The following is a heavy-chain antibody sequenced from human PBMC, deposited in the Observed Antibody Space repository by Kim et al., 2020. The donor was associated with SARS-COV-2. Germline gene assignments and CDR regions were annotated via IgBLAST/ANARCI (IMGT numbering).Heavy chain of an antibody. V-gene: IGHV3-30*18. J-gene: IGHJ3*02. Sequence: GGSLRLSCAASGFTFSSYGMHWVRQAPGKGLEWVAVISYDGSNKYYADSVKGRFTISRDNSKNTLYLQMNSLRAEDTAVYYCAKEGYYDSSGLNAFDIWDQGTMVTVSS. CDR3: AKEGYYDSSGLNAFDI. CDR1: GFTFSSYG. CDR2: ISYDGSNK. D-gene: IGHD3-22*01.